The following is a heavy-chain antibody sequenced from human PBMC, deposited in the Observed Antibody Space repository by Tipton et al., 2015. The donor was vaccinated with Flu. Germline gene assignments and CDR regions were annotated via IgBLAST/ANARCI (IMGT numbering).Heavy chain of an antibody. CDR2: IKNKADGGTI. J-gene: IGHJ4*02. CDR1: GFTFSYAW. Sequence: QLVQSGGGLVKPGGSLRLSCAASGFTFSYAWMRWVRQAQGKGLEWVGRIKNKADGGTIDYAAPVKGRFTISRDDSKNTLFLQMNSLKTEDTAMYYCTTTLVYGASQFDYWGQGSLVTVSS. CDR3: TTTLVYGASQFDY. V-gene: IGHV3-15*01. D-gene: IGHD4/OR15-4a*01.